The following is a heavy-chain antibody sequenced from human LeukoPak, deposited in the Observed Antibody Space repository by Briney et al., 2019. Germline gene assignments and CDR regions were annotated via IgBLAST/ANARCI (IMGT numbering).Heavy chain of an antibody. CDR3: ARHSRIFGVIDY. V-gene: IGHV4-39*01. Sequence: SEALSLTCTVSGGSISSSSYYWGWIRQPPGKGLEWIGSIYYSGSTYYNPSLKSRVTISVDTSKNQFSLKLSSVTAADTAVYYCARHSRIFGVIDYWGQGTLVTVSS. J-gene: IGHJ4*02. D-gene: IGHD3-3*02. CDR2: IYYSGST. CDR1: GGSISSSSYY.